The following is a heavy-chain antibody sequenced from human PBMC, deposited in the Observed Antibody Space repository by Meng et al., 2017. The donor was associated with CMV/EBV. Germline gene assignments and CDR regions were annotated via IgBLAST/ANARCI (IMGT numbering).Heavy chain of an antibody. CDR3: GAAADYYYGMDV. CDR2: IYPGDSDT. J-gene: IGHJ6*02. Sequence: KVSCKGSGYSFTSYWIGWVRQMPGKGLAWMGIIYPGDSDTRYSPSFQGQVTISADKSISTAYLQWSSLKASDTAMYYCGAAADYYYGMDVWGQGTAVTVSS. CDR1: GYSFTSYW. D-gene: IGHD6-13*01. V-gene: IGHV5-51*01.